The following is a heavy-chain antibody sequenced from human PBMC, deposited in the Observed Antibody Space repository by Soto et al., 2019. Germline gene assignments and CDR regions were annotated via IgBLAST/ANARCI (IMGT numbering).Heavy chain of an antibody. Sequence: GGSLRLSCAASGFTFTTYWMDWVRQTPGKGLEWVANINQDGNEKNYVDSVKGRFTIYRDNAKNSLYLQMSGLTAEDSALYYCSRSLDSWGQGTLVTVSS. J-gene: IGHJ4*02. V-gene: IGHV3-7*01. CDR1: GFTFTTYW. CDR2: INQDGNEK. CDR3: SRSLDS.